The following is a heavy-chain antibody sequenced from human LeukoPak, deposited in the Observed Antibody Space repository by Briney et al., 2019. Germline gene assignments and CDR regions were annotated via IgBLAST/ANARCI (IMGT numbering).Heavy chain of an antibody. D-gene: IGHD6-6*01. CDR1: GFTFTNYD. CDR3: AKDSSSLYFDY. J-gene: IGHJ4*02. V-gene: IGHV3-23*01. Sequence: PGGSLRLSCAASGFTFTNYDTNWVRQAPGKGLEWVSAISGSGDITYYADSVKGRFTISRDNSNNTLYLQMNSLRAEDTAVYYCAKDSSSLYFDYWGQGTLVTVSS. CDR2: ISGSGDIT.